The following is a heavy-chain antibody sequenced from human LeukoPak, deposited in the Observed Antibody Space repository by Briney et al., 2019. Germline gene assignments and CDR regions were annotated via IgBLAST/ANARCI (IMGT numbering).Heavy chain of an antibody. Sequence: GSLRLSCTVSGYSISSNYYWGWIRQPPGKGLEWIGNIYHSGTTYYNPSLKSRVTISVDTFKNQFSLRLRSVTAADTAVYYCARVRAVAGTPPDYWGQGTLVTVSS. D-gene: IGHD6-19*01. CDR2: IYHSGTT. V-gene: IGHV4-38-2*02. J-gene: IGHJ4*02. CDR3: ARVRAVAGTPPDY. CDR1: GYSISSNYY.